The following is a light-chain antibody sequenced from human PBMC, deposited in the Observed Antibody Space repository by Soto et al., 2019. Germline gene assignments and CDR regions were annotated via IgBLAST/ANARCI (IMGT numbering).Light chain of an antibody. CDR3: QQSYGTPYT. CDR2: GAS. Sequence: DIQMTQSPSSLSASVGDRVTITCRASHSISSYLNWYQQKPGKAPKLLIFGASSLQTGVPLRVSGSGSGTDFSLTISSLQPEDFATYYCQQSYGTPYTFGQGTKLEIK. CDR1: HSISSY. V-gene: IGKV1-39*01. J-gene: IGKJ2*01.